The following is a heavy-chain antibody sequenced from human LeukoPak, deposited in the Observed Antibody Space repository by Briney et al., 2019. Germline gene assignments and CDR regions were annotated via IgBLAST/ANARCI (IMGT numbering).Heavy chain of an antibody. CDR1: GGSISSYY. Sequence: SETLSLTCTVSGGSISSYYWSWIRQPPGKGLEWIGYIYYSGSTNYNPSLKSRVTISVDTSKNQFSLKLSSVTAADTAVYYCARGGITMNYYYMDVWGQGTTVTVSS. CDR2: IYYSGST. D-gene: IGHD3-22*01. V-gene: IGHV4-59*01. J-gene: IGHJ6*03. CDR3: ARGGITMNYYYMDV.